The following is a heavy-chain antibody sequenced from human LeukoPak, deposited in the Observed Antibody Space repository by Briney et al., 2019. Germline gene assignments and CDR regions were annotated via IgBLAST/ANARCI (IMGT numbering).Heavy chain of an antibody. Sequence: GGSLRLSCAASGFTFSSYEMNWVRQAPGKGLEWVAYISSSGSTIYYADSVKGRFTISRDNAKNSLYLQMNRLRAEDTAVYYCARDLDYGDPSDYWGQGTLVTVSS. CDR3: ARDLDYGDPSDY. CDR2: ISSSGSTI. J-gene: IGHJ4*02. V-gene: IGHV3-48*03. D-gene: IGHD4-17*01. CDR1: GFTFSSYE.